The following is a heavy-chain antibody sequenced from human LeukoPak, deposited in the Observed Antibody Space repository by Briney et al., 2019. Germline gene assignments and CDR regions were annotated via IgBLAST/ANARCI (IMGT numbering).Heavy chain of an antibody. J-gene: IGHJ4*02. CDR2: ISSSSSYI. Sequence: GGSLRLSCTSSGFTFANAWMNWVRQAPGKGLEWVSSISSSSSYIYYADSVKGRFTISRDNAKNSLYLQMNSLRAEDTAVYYCARADYGSGSSLYFDYWGQGTLVTVSS. D-gene: IGHD3-10*01. CDR1: GFTFANAW. CDR3: ARADYGSGSSLYFDY. V-gene: IGHV3-21*01.